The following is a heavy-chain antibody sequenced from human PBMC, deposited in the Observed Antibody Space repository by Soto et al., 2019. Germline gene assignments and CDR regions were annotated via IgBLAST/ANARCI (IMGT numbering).Heavy chain of an antibody. V-gene: IGHV4-30-4*01. CDR3: GSGSYYNRPFDF. D-gene: IGHD3-10*01. J-gene: IGHJ4*02. Sequence: SETLSLTCTVSGGSISSVNYYWRWIRQPPDKGLEWIGHIYNGGSTYNNPSLKSRVTISVDTSKNQFSLKLSSVSAADTAVYYFGSGSYYNRPFDFWGQGTLVTVSS. CDR1: GGSISSVNYY. CDR2: IYNGGST.